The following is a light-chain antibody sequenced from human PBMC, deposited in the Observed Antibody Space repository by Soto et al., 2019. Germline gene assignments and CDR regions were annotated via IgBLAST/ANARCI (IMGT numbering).Light chain of an antibody. J-gene: IGKJ1*01. Sequence: IVLTQSPCTLSLSPGERAILSCRASQSVSSSYLAWYRQKPGQAPSLLIYGASSRATGIPDRFSGSGSGTDFTLTISRLEPEDFAVYYCQQYGSSPRTFGQGTKVDIK. V-gene: IGKV3-20*01. CDR1: QSVSSSY. CDR2: GAS. CDR3: QQYGSSPRT.